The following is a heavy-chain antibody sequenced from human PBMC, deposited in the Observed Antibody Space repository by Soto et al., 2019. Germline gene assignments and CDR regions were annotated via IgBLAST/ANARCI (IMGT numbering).Heavy chain of an antibody. CDR2: INPNSGGT. D-gene: IGHD3-9*01. V-gene: IGHV1-2*04. CDR3: ARGEGTVLRYFDWFY. J-gene: IGHJ4*02. CDR1: GYTFTGYY. Sequence: GASVKXSCKASGYTFTGYYMHWVRQAPVQGLEWMGWINPNSGGTNYAQKFQGWVTMTRDTSISTAYMELSRLRSDDTAVYYCARGEGTVLRYFDWFYWGQGTLVTVSS.